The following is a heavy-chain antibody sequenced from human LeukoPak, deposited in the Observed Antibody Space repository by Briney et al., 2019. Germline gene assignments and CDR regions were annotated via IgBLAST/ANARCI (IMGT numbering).Heavy chain of an antibody. CDR2: ISGSGGST. J-gene: IGHJ4*02. V-gene: IGHV3-23*01. D-gene: IGHD2-15*01. Sequence: GGSLRLSCAASGFTFSSYAMSWVRQAPGKGLEWVSAISGSGGSTYYADSVKGRFTISRDNSKNTLYLQMNSLRAEDTAVYYCAKEGYCSGGSCNYYFDYWGQGTLVTVSS. CDR1: GFTFSSYA. CDR3: AKEGYCSGGSCNYYFDY.